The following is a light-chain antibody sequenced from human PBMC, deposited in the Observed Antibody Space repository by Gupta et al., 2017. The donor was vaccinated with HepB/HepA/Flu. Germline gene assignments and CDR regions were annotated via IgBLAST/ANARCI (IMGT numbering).Light chain of an antibody. CDR1: QSVSSY. Sequence: EIVLTQSPATLSLSPGERATLSCRASQSVSSYLAWYQQKPGQAPRLLIYDASNRATGIPARFSGSGYGTDFTLSISSRVPEDFAVYYCQQRSNWAPAITFGGGTRLEMK. J-gene: IGKJ4*01. V-gene: IGKV3-11*01. CDR2: DAS. CDR3: QQRSNWAPAIT.